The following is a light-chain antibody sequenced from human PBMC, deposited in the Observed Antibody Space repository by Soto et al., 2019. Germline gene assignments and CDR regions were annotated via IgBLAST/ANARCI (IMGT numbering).Light chain of an antibody. Sequence: QSALTQPASVSGSPGQSITISCTGTSSDVGSYNLVSLYQQHPGKAPKLMIYEDTKRPSGVSNRFSGSKSGNTASLTISGLQAEDEADYYCSSYAGSTTYVVFGGGTKLTVL. V-gene: IGLV2-23*01. CDR2: EDT. J-gene: IGLJ2*01. CDR3: SSYAGSTTYVV. CDR1: SSDVGSYNL.